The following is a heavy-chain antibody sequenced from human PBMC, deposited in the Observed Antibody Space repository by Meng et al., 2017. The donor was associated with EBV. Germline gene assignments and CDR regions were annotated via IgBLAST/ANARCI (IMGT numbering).Heavy chain of an antibody. J-gene: IGHJ4*02. CDR1: GGTFRSDA. CDR3: ASESGRGFTPDY. D-gene: IGHD3-10*01. Sequence: QVQLLEAGAGVKKPGSSVKVSCRTSGGTFRSDAVSWVRQAPGQGLEWMGGLIPMVGAPHYAQKFRGRVTIIADESTSTHSMELNSLRSEDTAMYYCASESGRGFTPDYWGQGTLVTVSS. CDR2: LIPMVGAP. V-gene: IGHV1-69*01.